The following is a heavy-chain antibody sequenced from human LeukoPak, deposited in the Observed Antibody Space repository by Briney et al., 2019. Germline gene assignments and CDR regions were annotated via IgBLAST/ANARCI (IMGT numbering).Heavy chain of an antibody. D-gene: IGHD2-15*01. CDR3: AKDRDPVVVAVWFDY. V-gene: IGHV3-23*01. CDR2: ISGSGGST. Sequence: PGGSLRLSCAASGFTFSSYAMSWVRQAPGKGLEWVLAISGSGGSTYYADSVKGRFTISRDNSKNTLYLQMNSLRAEDTAVYYCAKDRDPVVVAVWFDYWGQGTLVTVSS. CDR1: GFTFSSYA. J-gene: IGHJ4*02.